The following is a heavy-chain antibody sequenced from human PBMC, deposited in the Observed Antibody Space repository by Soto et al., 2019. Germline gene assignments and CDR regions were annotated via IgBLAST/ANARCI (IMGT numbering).Heavy chain of an antibody. CDR1: GYTFTDYD. CDR2: MNPNSGET. J-gene: IGHJ5*02. Sequence: QEQLVQSGAEVKKPGASVKVSCKTSGYTFTDYDINWVRQAAGQGLEWIGWMNPNSGETGYAQKFQGRVPMTRSTSLSTAYVELSGLRSEDTAVYYCARVAVAARPRWYNWFDPWGQGTLVTVSS. CDR3: ARVAVAARPRWYNWFDP. D-gene: IGHD2-15*01. V-gene: IGHV1-8*01.